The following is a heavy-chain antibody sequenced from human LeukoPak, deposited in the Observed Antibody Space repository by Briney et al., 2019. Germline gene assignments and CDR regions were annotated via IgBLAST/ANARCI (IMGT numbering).Heavy chain of an antibody. CDR2: ISWNTDNT. CDR3: AVTRRGYYDSSGFYRFDY. D-gene: IGHD3-22*01. V-gene: IGHV3-9*01. J-gene: IGHJ4*02. CDR1: GFSFGDYA. Sequence: PGGSLRLSCTASGFSFGDYAMHWVRQAPGKGLEWVSGISWNTDNTGYADSVKGRFSISRDNAKNSLYLQMDSLRTEDTALYYCAVTRRGYYDSSGFYRFDYWGQGTLVTVSS.